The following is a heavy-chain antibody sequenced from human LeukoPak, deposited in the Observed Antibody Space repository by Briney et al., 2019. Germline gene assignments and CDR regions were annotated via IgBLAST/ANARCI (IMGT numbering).Heavy chain of an antibody. CDR2: IYYSGST. J-gene: IGHJ6*02. CDR1: GGSISSGGYY. CDR3: ARRVEYYDSSGYYYYYGMDV. D-gene: IGHD3-22*01. V-gene: IGHV4-31*03. Sequence: SETLSLTCTVSGGSISSGGYYWSWIRQHPGKGLEWIGYIYYSGSTYYNPSLKSRVTISVDTSKNQFSLKLSSVTAADTAVYYCARRVEYYDSSGYYYYYGMDVWGQGTTVTVSS.